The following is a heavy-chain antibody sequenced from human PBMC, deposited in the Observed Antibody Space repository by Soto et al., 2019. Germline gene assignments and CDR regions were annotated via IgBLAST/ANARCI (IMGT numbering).Heavy chain of an antibody. CDR2: INPSGSST. J-gene: IGHJ5*02. CDR3: SIDRIRITIFGVVINHWFDP. D-gene: IGHD3-3*01. Sequence: GASVKVSCKASGYTFTSYYMHWVRQATGQGLEWKGIINPSGSSTSYAQKFQGRVTMTRDTSTSTVYMELSSLRSEDTAVYYCSIDRIRITIFGVVINHWFDPWGQGTLVTVSS. CDR1: GYTFTSYY. V-gene: IGHV1-46*03.